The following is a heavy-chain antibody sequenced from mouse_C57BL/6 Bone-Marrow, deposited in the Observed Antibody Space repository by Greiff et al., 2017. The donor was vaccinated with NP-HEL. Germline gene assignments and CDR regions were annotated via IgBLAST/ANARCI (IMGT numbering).Heavy chain of an antibody. D-gene: IGHD1-1*01. Sequence: VKLMESGPGLVQPSQCLSIPCTVSGFSLTSYGVHWVRQSPGQGLEWLGLIWSGGSTDYNAALISRQSISKDNFNSQGFFKMNSLQADDTAIYYCARNEIPCITRVVANYAMDYWGQGTSVTVSS. CDR2: IWSGGST. J-gene: IGHJ4*01. CDR1: GFSLTSYG. CDR3: ARNEIPCITRVVANYAMDY. V-gene: IGHV2-2*01.